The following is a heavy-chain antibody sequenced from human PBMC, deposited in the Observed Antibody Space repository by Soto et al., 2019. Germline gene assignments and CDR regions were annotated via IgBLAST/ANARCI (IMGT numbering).Heavy chain of an antibody. J-gene: IGHJ6*02. D-gene: IGHD3-10*01. CDR1: GGAMSSYY. CDR2: IYYIGST. CDR3: ERDAKWYGDYYGMDV. Sequence: PSETLSLTCSVSGGAMSSYYWTWIRQPPGKGLEWIGYIYYIGSTKYNPSLKSRVTISVDTSKNQFSLRLSSVTAADTAVYYCERDAKWYGDYYGMDVWGQGTTVTVSS. V-gene: IGHV4-59*01.